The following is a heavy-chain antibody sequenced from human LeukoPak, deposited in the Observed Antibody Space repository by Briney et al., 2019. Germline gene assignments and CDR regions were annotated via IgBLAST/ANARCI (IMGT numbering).Heavy chain of an antibody. CDR3: ARDRGSSGWYEFDY. V-gene: IGHV3-7*01. D-gene: IGHD6-19*01. CDR2: IKQDGSEK. J-gene: IGHJ4*02. Sequence: GGSLRLSCAASRFTSGTYWMSWVRQAPGEGLEWVANIKQDGSEKYYVDSVRGRFTISRDNAKNSLNLQMNSLRAEDTAVYYCARDRGSSGWYEFDYWGQGTLVTVSS. CDR1: RFTSGTYW.